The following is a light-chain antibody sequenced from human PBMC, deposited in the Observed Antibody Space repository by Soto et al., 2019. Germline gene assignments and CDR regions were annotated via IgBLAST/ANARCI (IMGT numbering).Light chain of an antibody. Sequence: QSVLTQPPSVSGAPGQRVTISCTGSSSNIGAGYDVHWYQQLPGTAPKLLIYANSNRPSGVPYRFSGSKSGTSASLAITGLQAEDEADYYCQSYDSSLSPYVFGTGTKVTVL. J-gene: IGLJ1*01. CDR2: ANS. CDR3: QSYDSSLSPYV. V-gene: IGLV1-40*01. CDR1: SSNIGAGYD.